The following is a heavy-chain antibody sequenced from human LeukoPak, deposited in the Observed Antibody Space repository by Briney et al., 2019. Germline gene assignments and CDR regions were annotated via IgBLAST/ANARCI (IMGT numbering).Heavy chain of an antibody. V-gene: IGHV3-74*01. CDR1: GFTFSSSW. Sequence: PGGSLRLSCAVSGFTFSSSWMHWVRQAPGKGLVWVSHIKTDGSTTAYADSVKGRFTISRDNAKNTLYPQMNSLRAEDTGVYYCARGNQQLPRSTPDYWGQGTLVTVSS. CDR3: ARGNQQLPRSTPDY. J-gene: IGHJ4*02. D-gene: IGHD2-2*01. CDR2: IKTDGSTT.